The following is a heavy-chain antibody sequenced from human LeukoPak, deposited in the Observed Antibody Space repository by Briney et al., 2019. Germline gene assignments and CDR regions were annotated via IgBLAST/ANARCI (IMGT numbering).Heavy chain of an antibody. CDR2: ITYRRSA. J-gene: IGHJ4*02. V-gene: IGHV4-34*01. Sequence: SETLSLTCAVYGSLDIYYFMFVRQPPGKGLQWLGEITYRRSADYNPSLKSRLTISIDVPQRQISLQLRSVTAADTAVYYCAAYGGDWNFDSWGQGTLVTVSS. CDR1: GSLDIYY. D-gene: IGHD2-21*01. CDR3: AAYGGDWNFDS.